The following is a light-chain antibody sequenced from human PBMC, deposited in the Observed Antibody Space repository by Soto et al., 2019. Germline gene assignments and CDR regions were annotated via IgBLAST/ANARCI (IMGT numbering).Light chain of an antibody. Sequence: QSVLTQPPSVSGAPGQRVTISCTESGSNIGAGYDVHWYQQLPGTAPKLLIYGNTNRPSGVPDRFSGSKSGTSASLVITGLQAEDEADYYCQSYDSSLSGVVFGGGTKLTVL. CDR2: GNT. CDR1: GSNIGAGYD. J-gene: IGLJ2*01. CDR3: QSYDSSLSGVV. V-gene: IGLV1-40*01.